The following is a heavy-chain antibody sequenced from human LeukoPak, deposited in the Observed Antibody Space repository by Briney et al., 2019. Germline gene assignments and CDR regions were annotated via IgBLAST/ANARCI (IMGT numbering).Heavy chain of an antibody. J-gene: IGHJ4*02. Sequence: PSETLSLTCTVSGGSFTSHYWSWIRQPPGKGLEYIGYIYYTGSADYNPSLKSRVTISVDTSKNQFSLKVNSETAADTAIYYCARVAGGYNYGLFDYWGQGILVTVSS. CDR2: IYYTGSA. CDR3: ARVAGGYNYGLFDY. V-gene: IGHV4-59*11. D-gene: IGHD5-18*01. CDR1: GGSFTSHY.